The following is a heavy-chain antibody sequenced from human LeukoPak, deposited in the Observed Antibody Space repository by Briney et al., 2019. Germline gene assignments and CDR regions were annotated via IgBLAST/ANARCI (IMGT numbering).Heavy chain of an antibody. CDR3: VRKASYYDSSEDGYFDL. CDR2: ISSSGGTT. CDR1: GFTFSSYA. D-gene: IGHD3-22*01. J-gene: IGHJ2*01. Sequence: GGSLRLSCAASGFTFSSYAMTWVRQAPGKGLEWVSGISSSGGTTYHADSVNGRFTISRDNSKNTLYLQMNSLRAEDTAVYYCVRKASYYDSSEDGYFDLWGRGTLVTVSS. V-gene: IGHV3-23*01.